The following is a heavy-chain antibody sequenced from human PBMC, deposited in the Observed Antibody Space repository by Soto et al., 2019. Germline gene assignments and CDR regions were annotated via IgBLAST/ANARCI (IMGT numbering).Heavy chain of an antibody. D-gene: IGHD1-7*01. Sequence: EVRLLESGGGLVKPGGSLRLSCATSGLTFSNYAMSWVRQAPGGGLEWVSSMSGSSSTTYYADSVRGRFTISRDRSKHTLDLQMSRLRAEDTALYYCAKNQERELPRVIDFWGQGTLVTVSS. CDR2: MSGSSSTT. V-gene: IGHV3-23*01. CDR3: AKNQERELPRVIDF. CDR1: GLTFSNYA. J-gene: IGHJ4*02.